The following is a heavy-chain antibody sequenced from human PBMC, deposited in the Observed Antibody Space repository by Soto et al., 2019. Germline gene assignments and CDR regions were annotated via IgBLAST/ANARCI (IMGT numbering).Heavy chain of an antibody. Sequence: SVKVSCKASGGTFSSYTISWVRHAPGQGLEWMGRIIPILGIANYAQKFQGRVTITADKSTSTAYMELSSLRSEDTAVYYCARDGPRIAAAGSHYFDYWGQGTLVTVSS. D-gene: IGHD6-13*01. CDR1: GGTFSSYT. J-gene: IGHJ4*02. CDR2: IIPILGIA. V-gene: IGHV1-69*04. CDR3: ARDGPRIAAAGSHYFDY.